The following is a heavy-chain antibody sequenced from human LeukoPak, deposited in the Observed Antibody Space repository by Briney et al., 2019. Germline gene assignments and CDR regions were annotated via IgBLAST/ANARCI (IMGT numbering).Heavy chain of an antibody. V-gene: IGHV3-53*01. D-gene: IGHD3-9*01. Sequence: GGSLRLSCAASGFTISSYYMAWVRQAPGKGLEWVSAIYHCGNTDYADSVKGRFTISRDNSKNTVYLQMSSLRAEDTAVYYCARVRVTGYSNFAYWGQGALVTVSS. J-gene: IGHJ4*02. CDR3: ARVRVTGYSNFAY. CDR2: IYHCGNT. CDR1: GFTISSYY.